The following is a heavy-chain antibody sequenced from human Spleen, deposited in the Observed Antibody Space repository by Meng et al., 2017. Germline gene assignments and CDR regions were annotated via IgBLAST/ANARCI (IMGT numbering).Heavy chain of an antibody. J-gene: IGHJ4*02. Sequence: QGHLVESGGGVVQPGRSLRLSCAASGFTFIDYAMHWVRQAPGKGLEWVATVSHYGDSDCTADSVRGRFFISRDNSKNTVYLQMTRLRPEDTAVYYCARDGSGWSRDFWGQGILVTVSS. D-gene: IGHD6-19*01. CDR1: GFTFIDYA. V-gene: IGHV3-30-3*01. CDR2: VSHYGDSD. CDR3: ARDGSGWSRDF.